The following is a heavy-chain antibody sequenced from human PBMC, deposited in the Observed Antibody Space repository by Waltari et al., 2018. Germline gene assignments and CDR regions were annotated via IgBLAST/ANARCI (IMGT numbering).Heavy chain of an antibody. J-gene: IGHJ4*02. CDR3: ARGMVGAAYFDC. D-gene: IGHD1-26*01. CDR2: ISSSSTI. CDR1: GFTFSSYS. Sequence: EVQLVESGGGLVQPGGSLRLSCVASGFTFSSYSMNWVRQAPGKGLAWVSYISSSSTINYADSVKGRFTISRDSPKNSLYLQMNSLRAEDAAVYYCARGMVGAAYFDCWGQGALVSVSS. V-gene: IGHV3-48*04.